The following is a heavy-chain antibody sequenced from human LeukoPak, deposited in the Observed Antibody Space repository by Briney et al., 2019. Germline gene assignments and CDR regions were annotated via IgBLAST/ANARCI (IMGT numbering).Heavy chain of an antibody. CDR2: INPNSGGT. CDR3: ARGRIAAPRPGYYYCYYMYV. Sequence: ASVKVSCKASGYTFTGYYMHWVGQAPGHGLECMGWINPNSGGTNYPQTLPRRGTMTRDTAISTTYMELSRVRSDDTAVAYCARGRIAAPRPGYYYCYYMYVWGKGATVTVSS. D-gene: IGHD6-6*01. CDR1: GYTFTGYY. J-gene: IGHJ6*03. V-gene: IGHV1-2*02.